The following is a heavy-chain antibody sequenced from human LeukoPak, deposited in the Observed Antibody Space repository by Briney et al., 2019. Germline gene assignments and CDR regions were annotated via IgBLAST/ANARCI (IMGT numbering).Heavy chain of an antibody. Sequence: ASVKVSCKASGYTFTGYYMHWVRQAPGQGLEWMGWINPNSGGTNYAQKFQGRVTMTRDTSISTAYMELSRLRSDDTAVYYCARGGITIFGVAPGSPDYWGQGTLVTVSS. D-gene: IGHD3-3*01. CDR1: GYTFTGYY. J-gene: IGHJ4*02. CDR2: INPNSGGT. V-gene: IGHV1-2*02. CDR3: ARGGITIFGVAPGSPDY.